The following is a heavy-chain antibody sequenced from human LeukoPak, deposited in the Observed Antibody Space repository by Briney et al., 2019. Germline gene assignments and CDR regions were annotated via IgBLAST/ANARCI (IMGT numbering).Heavy chain of an antibody. V-gene: IGHV3-74*01. CDR1: GFTFNNYW. Sequence: PGGSLRLSCAASGFTFNNYWMHWVRQAPGKGLLWVSRINTDGSGTNYADSVRGRFTISRDNAKSMLFLQLNSLRAEDTALYYCARDLHYYVAMDVWGQGTTVTVSS. CDR3: ARDLHYYVAMDV. CDR2: INTDGSGT. J-gene: IGHJ6*02. D-gene: IGHD3-10*02.